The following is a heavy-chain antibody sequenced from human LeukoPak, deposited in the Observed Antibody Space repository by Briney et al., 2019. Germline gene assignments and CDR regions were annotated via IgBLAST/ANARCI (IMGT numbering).Heavy chain of an antibody. CDR3: ARGLHIVVVTATRPLGY. CDR2: ISAYNGNT. J-gene: IGHJ4*02. D-gene: IGHD2-21*02. Sequence: ASVKVSCKASGYTFTSYGISWVRQAPGQGLEWMGWISAYNGNTNYAQKLQGRVTMTTDTSTSTAYMELRSLRSDDTAVYYCARGLHIVVVTATRPLGYWGQGTLVTVSS. CDR1: GYTFTSYG. V-gene: IGHV1-18*01.